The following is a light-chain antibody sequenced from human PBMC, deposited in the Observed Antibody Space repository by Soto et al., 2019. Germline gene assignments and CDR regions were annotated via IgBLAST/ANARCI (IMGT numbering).Light chain of an antibody. J-gene: IGKJ1*01. Sequence: EIVLTQSPGTLSVSPGEGATFSCRASQRISISYLAWYQQKPGQAPRLLIYGSSTRATGIPDRFSGSGSETDFTLTISRLEPEDFAVYYCQQYGGSPWTFGQGTKVEIK. CDR2: GSS. V-gene: IGKV3-20*01. CDR1: QRISISY. CDR3: QQYGGSPWT.